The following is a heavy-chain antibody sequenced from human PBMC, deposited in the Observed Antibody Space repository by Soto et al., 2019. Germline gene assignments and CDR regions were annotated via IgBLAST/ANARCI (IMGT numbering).Heavy chain of an antibody. J-gene: IGHJ5*02. CDR3: ARGHEDIVVVVADLRLWFDP. CDR2: IKQDGSEK. Sequence: GGSLRLSCAASGFTFSSYWMSWVRQAPGKGLEWVANIKQDGSEKYYVDSVKGRFTISSDNAKNSLYLQMNSLRAEDTAVYYCARGHEDIVVVVADLRLWFDPWGQGTLVTVSS. D-gene: IGHD2-15*01. CDR1: GFTFSSYW. V-gene: IGHV3-7*05.